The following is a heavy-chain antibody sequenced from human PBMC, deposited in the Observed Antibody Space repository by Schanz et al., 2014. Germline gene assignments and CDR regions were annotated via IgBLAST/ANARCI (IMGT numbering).Heavy chain of an antibody. CDR3: AGAVATIRADSFDI. Sequence: EVQLLESGGGLVQPGGSLRLSCEASGFTFSNYGMNWVRQAPEKGLEWVSYISSSSGTIYYADSVKGRFTISRDNAKNLLYLQMNGLRAEDTAVYYCAGAVATIRADSFDIWGQGTMVAVSS. D-gene: IGHD5-12*01. J-gene: IGHJ3*02. CDR1: GFTFSNYG. V-gene: IGHV3-48*01. CDR2: ISSSSGTI.